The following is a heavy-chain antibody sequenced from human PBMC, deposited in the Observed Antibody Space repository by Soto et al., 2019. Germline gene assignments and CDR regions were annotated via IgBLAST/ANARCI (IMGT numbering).Heavy chain of an antibody. V-gene: IGHV1-8*01. CDR1: GYTFTTYD. CDR3: ARNRRLTGEFNY. D-gene: IGHD7-27*01. J-gene: IGHJ4*02. Sequence: ASVKVSCKASGYTFTTYDINWMRQATGRGLEWLGWMNPNNGDTGYAQKFQDRVTLTRDTSMNTAYMELTSLSNEDTAVYYCARNRRLTGEFNYRGLGTPVTVSS. CDR2: MNPNNGDT.